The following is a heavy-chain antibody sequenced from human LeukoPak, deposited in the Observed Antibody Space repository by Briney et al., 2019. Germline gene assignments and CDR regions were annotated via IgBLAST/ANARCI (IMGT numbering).Heavy chain of an antibody. Sequence: GGSLRLSCAASGFTVSSNYMSWVRQAPGKGLEWVSVIYSGGSTYHADSVKGRFTISRDNSKNTLYLQMKSLRAEDAAVYYCARGELWFGELGRFDPWGQGTLVTVSS. CDR1: GFTVSSNY. V-gene: IGHV3-53*01. CDR3: ARGELWFGELGRFDP. CDR2: IYSGGST. D-gene: IGHD3-10*01. J-gene: IGHJ5*02.